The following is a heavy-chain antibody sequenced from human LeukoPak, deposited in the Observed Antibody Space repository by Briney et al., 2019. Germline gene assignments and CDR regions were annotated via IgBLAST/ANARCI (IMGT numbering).Heavy chain of an antibody. CDR2: ISGSGGSA. CDR1: GFTFSSYA. V-gene: IGHV3-23*01. CDR3: AKGDRRADYFDY. Sequence: GGSLRLSCAASGFTFSSYAMSWVRQAPGKGLEWVSAISGSGGSAYYADSVKGRFTISRDNSKNTLYLQMNSLRAEDTAVYYCAKGDRRADYFDYWGQGTLVTVSS. J-gene: IGHJ4*02.